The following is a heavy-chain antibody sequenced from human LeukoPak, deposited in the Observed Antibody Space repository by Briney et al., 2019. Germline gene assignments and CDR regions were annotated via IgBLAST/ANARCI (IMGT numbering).Heavy chain of an antibody. CDR1: GYTFTSYD. V-gene: IGHV1-8*03. J-gene: IGHJ3*02. CDR2: MNPNSGNT. Sequence: SVKVSCKASGYTFTSYDINWVRQATGQGLEWMGWMNPNSGNTGYSQKFQGRVTITRNTSISTAYMELSSLRSEDTAVYYCARGTSYSSGWADAFDIWGQGTMVTVSS. D-gene: IGHD6-19*01. CDR3: ARGTSYSSGWADAFDI.